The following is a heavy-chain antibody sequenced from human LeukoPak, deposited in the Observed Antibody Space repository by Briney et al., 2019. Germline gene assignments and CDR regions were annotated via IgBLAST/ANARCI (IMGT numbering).Heavy chain of an antibody. D-gene: IGHD6-19*01. CDR1: GFTFSTYD. CDR3: AREGLSSVWFDWYFDL. J-gene: IGHJ2*01. V-gene: IGHV3-13*01. Sequence: PGGSLRLSCEASGFTFSTYDMHWVRQPIGRGLEWVSAIGTVGDTYYPGSVKGRFTISRGNAKNSLYLQMDSLTAGDTAVYYCAREGLSSVWFDWYFDLWGRGTLVTVSS. CDR2: IGTVGDT.